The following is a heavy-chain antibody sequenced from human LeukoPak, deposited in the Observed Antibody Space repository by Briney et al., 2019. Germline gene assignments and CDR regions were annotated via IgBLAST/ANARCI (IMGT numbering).Heavy chain of an antibody. CDR2: IYYSGST. J-gene: IGHJ5*02. CDR3: ARIGLAAAGVSWSGEWFDP. Sequence: SETLSLTCTVSGGSISSSSYYWGWIRQPPGRGLEWIGSIYYSGSTYYNSSLKSRVTMSVDTSKNQFSLKLSSVTAADTAVYYCARIGLAAAGVSWSGEWFDPWGQGTLVTVSS. D-gene: IGHD6-13*01. CDR1: GGSISSSSYY. V-gene: IGHV4-39*07.